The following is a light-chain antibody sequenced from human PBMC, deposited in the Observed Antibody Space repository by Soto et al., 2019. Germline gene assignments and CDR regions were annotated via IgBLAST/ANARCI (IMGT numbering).Light chain of an antibody. CDR1: HDVSRN. V-gene: IGKV1-33*01. J-gene: IGKJ4*01. CDR2: YAS. CDR3: QQYNSMLS. Sequence: DIQMTQSPSSLSASVGDRVTIACQSSHDVSRNLNWFQQKPGEAPKLLIYYASNLERGVPSRFSASGSGTDFTFTISSLQPEDVATYYCQQYNSMLSFGGGTEIELK.